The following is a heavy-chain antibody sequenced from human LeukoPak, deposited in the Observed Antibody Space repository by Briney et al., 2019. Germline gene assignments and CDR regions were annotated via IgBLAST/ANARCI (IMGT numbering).Heavy chain of an antibody. CDR3: SREDY. Sequence: ASVKVSCKASGYTFIDYYLQWVRPAPGQGLEWVGWINPNSGVTNYAQKFQGRVSMTSDTSISTVYMELSRLRSDDTAVYYCSREDYWGQGTLVTVSS. J-gene: IGHJ4*02. CDR1: GYTFIDYY. CDR2: INPNSGVT. V-gene: IGHV1-2*02.